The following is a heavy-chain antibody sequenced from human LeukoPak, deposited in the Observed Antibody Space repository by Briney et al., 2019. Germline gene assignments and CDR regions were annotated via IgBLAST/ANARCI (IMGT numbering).Heavy chain of an antibody. CDR2: INPNSGGT. CDR1: GYTLTGYY. Sequence: ASVKVSCKTSGYTLTGYYMHWVRQAPGQGLEWMGWINPNSGGTNYAQKFQGRVTMTRDTSISTAYMELSRLRSDDTAVYYCARGQYCGGDCYFVSWGQGTLVTVSS. V-gene: IGHV1-2*02. J-gene: IGHJ5*02. D-gene: IGHD2-21*01. CDR3: ARGQYCGGDCYFVS.